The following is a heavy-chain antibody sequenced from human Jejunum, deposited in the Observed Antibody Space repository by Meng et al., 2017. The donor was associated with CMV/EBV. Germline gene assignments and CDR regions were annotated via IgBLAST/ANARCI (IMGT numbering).Heavy chain of an antibody. J-gene: IGHJ3*02. CDR3: ARGACPSSSCNEFGSSAFDI. CDR2: ILNDGST. D-gene: IGHD6-13*01. V-gene: IGHV4-39*07. Sequence: WNRISKPPGEGLEWIGIILNDGSTDYNTSLKSRRTMEVDASQSQFSLNLSSMTAAETAVYCCARGACPSSSCNEFGSSAFDIWGPGTRVTVSS.